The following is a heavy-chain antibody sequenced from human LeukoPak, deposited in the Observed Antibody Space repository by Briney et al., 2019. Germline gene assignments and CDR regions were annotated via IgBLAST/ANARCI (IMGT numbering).Heavy chain of an antibody. Sequence: GASVKVSCKASGGTFSSYAISWVRQAPGQGPEWMGRIIPILGIANYAQKFQGRVTITADKSTSTAYMELSSLRSEDTAVYYCARVLHYYDSSGDFDYWGQGTLVTVSS. D-gene: IGHD3-22*01. CDR1: GGTFSSYA. CDR2: IIPILGIA. J-gene: IGHJ4*02. V-gene: IGHV1-69*04. CDR3: ARVLHYYDSSGDFDY.